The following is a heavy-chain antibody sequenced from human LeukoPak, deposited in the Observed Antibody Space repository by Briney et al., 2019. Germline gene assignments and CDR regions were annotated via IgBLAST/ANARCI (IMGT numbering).Heavy chain of an antibody. Sequence: GGSLRLSCAASGFTFSSYWMHWVRQAPGKGLVWVSRINSDGSSTSYADSVKGRFTISRDNAKNTLYLQMSSLRVEDTAVYYCARAGYGDYEENNYYGMDVWGQGTTVTVSS. V-gene: IGHV3-74*01. CDR1: GFTFSSYW. D-gene: IGHD4-17*01. CDR2: INSDGSST. CDR3: ARAGYGDYEENNYYGMDV. J-gene: IGHJ6*02.